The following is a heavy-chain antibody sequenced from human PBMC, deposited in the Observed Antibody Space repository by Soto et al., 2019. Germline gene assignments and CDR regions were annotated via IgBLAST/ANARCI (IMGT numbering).Heavy chain of an antibody. CDR3: ARSGQWLVRTGEYFQH. CDR2: IIPIFGTA. CDR1: GGTFSSYA. J-gene: IGHJ1*01. Sequence: SVKVSWKASGGTFSSYAISWVRQAPGQGLEWMGGIIPIFGTANYAQKFQGRVTITADESTSTAYMELSSLRSEDTAVYYCARSGQWLVRTGEYFQHWGQGTLVTVSS. D-gene: IGHD6-19*01. V-gene: IGHV1-69*13.